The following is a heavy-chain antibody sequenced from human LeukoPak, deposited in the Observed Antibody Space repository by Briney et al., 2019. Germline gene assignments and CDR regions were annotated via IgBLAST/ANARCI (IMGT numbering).Heavy chain of an antibody. CDR3: TTHPPIVPD. CDR2: IKSKTDGGTT. Sequence: PGASLRLSCAASGFTFSNAWMSWVRPAPGKGLEWVGGIKSKTDGGTTDYAAPVKGRFTISRDDSKNTLYLQMNSLKTEDTAVYYCTTHPPIVPDWGQGTLVTVSS. J-gene: IGHJ4*02. CDR1: GFTFSNAW. D-gene: IGHD1-26*01. V-gene: IGHV3-15*01.